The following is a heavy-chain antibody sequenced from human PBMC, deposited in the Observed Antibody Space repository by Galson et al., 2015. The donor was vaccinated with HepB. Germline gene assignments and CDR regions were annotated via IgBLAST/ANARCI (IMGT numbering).Heavy chain of an antibody. CDR1: GFTFSTYG. Sequence: SLRLSCAASGFTFSTYGIHWVRQAPGKGLEWVAVISYDGSNKYYADSVKGRFTISRDNSKNTLYLQMNSLRTEDTAVYYCAREGLRYLDYWGQGTLVTVS. J-gene: IGHJ4*02. CDR3: AREGLRYLDY. CDR2: ISYDGSNK. V-gene: IGHV3-30*03. D-gene: IGHD1-14*01.